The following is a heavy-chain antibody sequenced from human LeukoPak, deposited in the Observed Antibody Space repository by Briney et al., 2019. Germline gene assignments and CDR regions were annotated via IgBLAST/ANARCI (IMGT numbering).Heavy chain of an antibody. CDR2: IYYSGST. V-gene: IGHV4-59*08. CDR1: GGSISSYY. Sequence: SETLSLTCTVSGGSISSYYWSWIRQPPGKGLGWIGYIYYSGSTNYNPSLKSRVTISVDTSKNQFSLKLSSVTAADTAVYYCAHQEITMVRGVIISWGQGTLVTVSS. J-gene: IGHJ4*02. D-gene: IGHD3-10*01. CDR3: AHQEITMVRGVIIS.